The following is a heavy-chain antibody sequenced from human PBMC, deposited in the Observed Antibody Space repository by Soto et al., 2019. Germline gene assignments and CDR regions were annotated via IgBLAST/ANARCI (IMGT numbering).Heavy chain of an antibody. CDR1: GGSFSGYY. CDR2: INHSGST. Sequence: SETLSLTCAVYGGSFSGYYWSWIRQPPGKGLEWIGEINHSGSTNYNPSLKSRVTISVETSKNQFSLKLSSVTAADTAVYYCARKLGFLEWLLLDYWGQGTLVTVSS. V-gene: IGHV4-34*01. D-gene: IGHD3-3*01. CDR3: ARKLGFLEWLLLDY. J-gene: IGHJ4*02.